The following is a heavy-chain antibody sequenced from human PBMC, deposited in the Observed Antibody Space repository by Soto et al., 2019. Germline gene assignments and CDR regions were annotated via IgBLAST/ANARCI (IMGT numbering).Heavy chain of an antibody. J-gene: IGHJ6*02. D-gene: IGHD3-22*01. V-gene: IGHV3-53*01. Sequence: GGSLRLSCAASGFTVSSNYMSWVRQAPGKGLEWVSVIYSGGSTYYADSVKGRFTISRDNSKNTLYLQMNSLRAEDTAVYYCARGNVIVAPPTIYYYGMDVWGQGTTVTVSS. CDR1: GFTVSSNY. CDR2: IYSGGST. CDR3: ARGNVIVAPPTIYYYGMDV.